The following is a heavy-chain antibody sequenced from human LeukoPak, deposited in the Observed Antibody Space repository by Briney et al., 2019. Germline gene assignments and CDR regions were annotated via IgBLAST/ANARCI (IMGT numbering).Heavy chain of an antibody. D-gene: IGHD1-26*01. CDR3: ATYIVGTYNWCDP. CDR1: GGSISSYY. J-gene: IGHJ5*02. CDR2: IHDSGST. V-gene: IGHV4-59*01. Sequence: SETLSLTCAVSGGSISSYYWSWIRQPPGKGLEWIGYIHDSGSTNYNPSLNNRVTFSLDTSKNQFFLKLSSVTAADTAVYYCATYIVGTYNWCDPWGQGTLVTVSS.